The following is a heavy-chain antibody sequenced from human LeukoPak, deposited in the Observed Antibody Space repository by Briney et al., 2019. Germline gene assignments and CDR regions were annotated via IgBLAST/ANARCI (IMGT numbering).Heavy chain of an antibody. V-gene: IGHV4-59*01. D-gene: IGHD3-22*01. CDR2: IYDSGST. CDR3: ARATWLPIGLYYYDSSGYYYYFDY. Sequence: SETLSLTCAVYGGSFSGYYWSWIRQPPGKGLEWIGYIYDSGSTNYNPSLKSRVTISVDTSKNQFSLKLSSVTAADTAVYYCARATWLPIGLYYYDSSGYYYYFDYWGQGTLVTVSS. J-gene: IGHJ4*02. CDR1: GGSFSGYY.